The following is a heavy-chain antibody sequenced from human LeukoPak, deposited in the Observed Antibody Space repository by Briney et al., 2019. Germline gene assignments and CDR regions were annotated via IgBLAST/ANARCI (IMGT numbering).Heavy chain of an antibody. J-gene: IGHJ4*02. CDR2: ISWNSGSI. CDR3: AKGYCSSTSCSRPLDY. CDR1: GFTFDDYA. Sequence: PGRSLRLSCAASGFTFDDYAMHWVRQAPGKGLEWVSGISWNSGSIDYADSVKGRFTISRGNAKNSLYLQMNSLRAEDTALYYCAKGYCSSTSCSRPLDYWGQGTLVTVSS. V-gene: IGHV3-9*01. D-gene: IGHD2-2*01.